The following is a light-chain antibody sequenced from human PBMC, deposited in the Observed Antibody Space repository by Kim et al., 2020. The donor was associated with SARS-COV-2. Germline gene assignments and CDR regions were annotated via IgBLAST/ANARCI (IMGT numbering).Light chain of an antibody. CDR3: NSRDSSGNHVV. CDR2: DKN. Sequence: ALGQTVRITCQRDTLTSNYASRYQQKPGQAPVLVIYDKNNRPSGIPDRFSGSSSGNTASLTITGAQAEDEADYYCNSRDSSGNHVVFGGGTQLTVL. J-gene: IGLJ2*01. CDR1: TLTSNY. V-gene: IGLV3-19*01.